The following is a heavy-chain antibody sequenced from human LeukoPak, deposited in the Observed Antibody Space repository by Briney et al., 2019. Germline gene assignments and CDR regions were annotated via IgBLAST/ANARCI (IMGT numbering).Heavy chain of an antibody. CDR2: IRYDGSNK. Sequence: GGSLRLSCAASGFTFSSYGMHWVRQAPGKGLEWVAFIRYDGSNKYYADSVKGRFTISRDNSKNTLNLQMNSLRAEDTAVYYCAKDPTHYRVWDYYETIGLSYWGQGTLVTVSP. D-gene: IGHD3-22*01. CDR3: AKDPTHYRVWDYYETIGLSY. J-gene: IGHJ4*02. V-gene: IGHV3-30*02. CDR1: GFTFSSYG.